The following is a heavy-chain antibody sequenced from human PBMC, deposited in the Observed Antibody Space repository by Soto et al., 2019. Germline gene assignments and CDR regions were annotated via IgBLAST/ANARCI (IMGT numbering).Heavy chain of an antibody. D-gene: IGHD3-16*01. CDR2: ISANGVTT. CDR3: ASRGRYYSLDV. V-gene: IGHV3-23*01. CDR1: GLTFGNYA. J-gene: IGHJ6*02. Sequence: GGSLRLSCAATGLTFGNYAMSWVRQAPGKGLEWVSGISANGVTTSYSDSVKGRFGIFRDTSDNTATLYLQMNSLRVDDSAIYFCASRGRYYSLDVWGHGTTVTVSS.